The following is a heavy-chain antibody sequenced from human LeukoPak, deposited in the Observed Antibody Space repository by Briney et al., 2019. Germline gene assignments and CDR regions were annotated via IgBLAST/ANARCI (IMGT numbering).Heavy chain of an antibody. CDR1: GFTFSSYA. V-gene: IGHV3-23*01. D-gene: IGHD5-12*01. CDR2: ISGSGGST. J-gene: IGHJ4*02. Sequence: VGSLRLSCAASGFTFSSYAMGWVRQAPGKGLEWVSAISGSGGSTYYADSVKGRFTISRANSKNTLYLQMNSLRAEDTAVYYCAKAPYSGYDPGIDYWGQGTLVTVSS. CDR3: AKAPYSGYDPGIDY.